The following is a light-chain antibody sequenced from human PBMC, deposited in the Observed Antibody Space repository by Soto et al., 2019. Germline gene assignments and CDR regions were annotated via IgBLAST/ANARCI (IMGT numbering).Light chain of an antibody. V-gene: IGKV3-15*01. J-gene: IGKJ1*01. CDR3: QQYNNWPPVT. CDR1: QSVDSN. Sequence: EIVFTHSPGTLSLSPGERATLSCRASQSVDSNLAWYQQKPGQAPRLLIYGASTRAAGIPARFSGSGSWTEFTLTISSRQSEDFAVYYCQQYNNWPPVTFGQGTKVDIK. CDR2: GAS.